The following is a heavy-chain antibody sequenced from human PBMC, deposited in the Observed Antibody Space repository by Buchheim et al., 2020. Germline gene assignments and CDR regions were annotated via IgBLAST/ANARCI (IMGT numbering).Heavy chain of an antibody. D-gene: IGHD3-10*01. CDR2: VSYSGST. CDR1: GASISSGSYY. V-gene: IGHV4-31*03. Sequence: QVQLQESGPGLVKPSQTLSLTCTVSGASISSGSYYWSWIRQHPGKGLEWIGFVSYSGSTYYNPSLKSRVTMSVDTSKNQFSLKLSSVTAADTAVYYCARGYYGSGSYYKYYYYYYMDVWGKGTT. J-gene: IGHJ6*03. CDR3: ARGYYGSGSYYKYYYYYYMDV.